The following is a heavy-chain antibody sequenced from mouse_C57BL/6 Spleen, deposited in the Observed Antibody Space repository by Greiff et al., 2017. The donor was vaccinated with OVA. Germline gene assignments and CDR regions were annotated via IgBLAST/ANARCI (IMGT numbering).Heavy chain of an antibody. CDR3: TRENDTGFAY. CDR2: IDPETGGT. Sequence: QVQLQQSGAELVRPGASVTLSCKASGYTFTDYEMHWVKQTPVHGLEWIGAIDPETGGTAYNQKFKGKAIMTADKSSSTAYMELRSLTSEDSAVYYCTRENDTGFAYWGQGTLVTFSA. V-gene: IGHV1-15*01. CDR1: GYTFTDYE. D-gene: IGHD2-3*01. J-gene: IGHJ3*01.